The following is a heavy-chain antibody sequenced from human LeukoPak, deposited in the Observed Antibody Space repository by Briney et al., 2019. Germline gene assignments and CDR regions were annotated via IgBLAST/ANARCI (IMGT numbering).Heavy chain of an antibody. CDR1: GFTFSSYS. Sequence: GGSLRLSCAASGFTFSSYSMNWVRQAPGKGLEWVSYISSSSSTIYYADSVKGRFTISRDNSKNTLYLQMNSLRAEDTAVYYCAKSPNTAMVEYYFDYWGQGTLVTVSS. V-gene: IGHV3-48*01. CDR3: AKSPNTAMVEYYFDY. D-gene: IGHD5-18*01. J-gene: IGHJ4*02. CDR2: ISSSSSTI.